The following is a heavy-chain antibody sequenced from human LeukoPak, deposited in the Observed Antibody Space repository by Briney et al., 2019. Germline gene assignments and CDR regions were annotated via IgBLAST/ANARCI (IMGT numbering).Heavy chain of an antibody. Sequence: PSETLPLICSVSGNSVINYNSIWSWIRQHPEKGLEWIGHFHPSGTTYYNPSLRSRLTISIDTSNNHFSLEMTSMTAADTAVYYCTKGADDYKTGYWGQGTLVTVSS. V-gene: IGHV4-31*02. CDR1: GNSVINYNSI. J-gene: IGHJ1*01. CDR2: FHPSGTT. D-gene: IGHD5-24*01. CDR3: TKGADDYKTGY.